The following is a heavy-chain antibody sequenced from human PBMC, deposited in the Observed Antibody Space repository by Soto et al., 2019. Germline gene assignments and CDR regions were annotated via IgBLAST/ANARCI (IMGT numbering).Heavy chain of an antibody. J-gene: IGHJ5*02. Sequence: QVQLVQSGAEVKKPGSSVKVSCKASGGTFSSYAISWVRQAPGQGLEWMGGIIPIFGTANYEQKLQGRVTITADESTSTAYMELSSLRSEDTAVSYCARNGGYASAWFDPWGQGTLVTVSS. CDR2: IIPIFGTA. V-gene: IGHV1-69*01. CDR3: ARNGGYASAWFDP. D-gene: IGHD5-12*01. CDR1: GGTFSSYA.